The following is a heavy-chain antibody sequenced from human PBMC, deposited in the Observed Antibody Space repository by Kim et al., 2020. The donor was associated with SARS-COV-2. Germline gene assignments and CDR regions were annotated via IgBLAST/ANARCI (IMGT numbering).Heavy chain of an antibody. J-gene: IGHJ4*02. CDR3: TTPHSTYQVY. D-gene: IGHD2-2*01. CDR2: IKSNPDGGTT. CDR1: GFTFSNAW. Sequence: GGSLRLSCAASGFTFSNAWMSWVRQAPGKGLEWVGRIKSNPDGGTTDYAAPVKGRFTISRDDSKNTLYLQMDSLTTEDTAVYYCTTPHSTYQVYWGQGTLVTVSS. V-gene: IGHV3-15*01.